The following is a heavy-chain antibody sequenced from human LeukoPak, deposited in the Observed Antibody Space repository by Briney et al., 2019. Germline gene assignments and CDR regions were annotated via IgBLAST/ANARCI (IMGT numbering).Heavy chain of an antibody. CDR1: GGSISSSNYY. CDR2: TFYSGGT. Sequence: NPSKTLSLTCTVSGGSISSSNYYWGWIRQTPEKGLEWIGSTFYSGGTYFNPSLESRITISVDTSKNQFSLKLSSVTAADTAVYYCARHVVVAAPRYFDSWGQGALVTVSS. V-gene: IGHV4-39*01. J-gene: IGHJ4*02. CDR3: ARHVVVAAPRYFDS. D-gene: IGHD6-19*01.